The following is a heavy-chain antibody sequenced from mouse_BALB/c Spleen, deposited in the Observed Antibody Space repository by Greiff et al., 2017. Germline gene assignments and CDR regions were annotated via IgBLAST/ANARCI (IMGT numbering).Heavy chain of an antibody. V-gene: IGHV5-6-2*01. Sequence: EVKLEESGGGLVKLGGSLKLSCAASGFTFSSYYMSWVRQTPEKRLELVAAINSNGGSTYYPDTVKGRFTISRDNAKNTLYLQMSSLKSEDTALYYCARRIGNYGYFDYWGQGTTLTVSS. CDR3: ARRIGNYGYFDY. CDR2: INSNGGST. CDR1: GFTFSSYY. J-gene: IGHJ2*01. D-gene: IGHD2-1*01.